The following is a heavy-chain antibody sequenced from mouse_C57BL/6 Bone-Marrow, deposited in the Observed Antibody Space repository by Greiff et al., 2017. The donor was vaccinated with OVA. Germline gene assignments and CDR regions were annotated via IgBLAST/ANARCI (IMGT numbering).Heavy chain of an antibody. CDR3: ARWGGYLTFDY. Sequence: VKLQQSGAELVRPGTSVKVSCKASGYAFTNYLIEWVKQRPGQGLEWIGVINPGSGGTNYNEKFKGKATLTADKSSSTAYMQLSSLTSEDSAVYFCARWGGYLTFDYWGQGTTLTVSS. V-gene: IGHV1-54*01. D-gene: IGHD2-2*01. J-gene: IGHJ2*01. CDR2: INPGSGGT. CDR1: GYAFTNYL.